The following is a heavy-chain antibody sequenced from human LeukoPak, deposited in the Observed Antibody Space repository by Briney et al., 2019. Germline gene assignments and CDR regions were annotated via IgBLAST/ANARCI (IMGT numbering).Heavy chain of an antibody. CDR1: GFTFSSYA. CDR3: ARDGYCSSTSRYFDY. V-gene: IGHV3-30-3*01. Sequence: GGSLRLSCAASGFTFSSYAMHWVRQAPGKGLEWVAVISYDGSNKYYADSVKGRFTISRDNSKNTLYLQMNSLRAEDTAVYYCARDGYCSSTSRYFDYWGQGTLVTVSS. J-gene: IGHJ4*02. CDR2: ISYDGSNK. D-gene: IGHD2-2*03.